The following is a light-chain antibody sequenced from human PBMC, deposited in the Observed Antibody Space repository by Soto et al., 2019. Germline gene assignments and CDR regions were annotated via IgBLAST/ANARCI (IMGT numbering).Light chain of an antibody. J-gene: IGLJ1*01. CDR2: EVV. Sequence: QSALTQPPSASGSPGQSVTISCTGTRSDIGYYNYVSWYQQHPGKAPKLIIYEVVKRPSGVPDRFSGSKSGNTASLTVSGLQAEDEADYYCSSYAGSNNLGVFGTGTKVTRP. V-gene: IGLV2-8*01. CDR3: SSYAGSNNLGV. CDR1: RSDIGYYNY.